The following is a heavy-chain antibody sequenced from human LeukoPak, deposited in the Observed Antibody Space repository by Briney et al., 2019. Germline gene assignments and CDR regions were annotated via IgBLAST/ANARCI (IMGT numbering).Heavy chain of an antibody. Sequence: GGSLRLSCAASGFTFDDYAMHWVRQAPGKGLEWVSLSSWDGGSTYYADSVKGRFTISRDNSKNSLYLQMNSLRAEDTALYYCAKGRITIFGVVESYYMDVWGKGTTVTVSS. J-gene: IGHJ6*03. CDR1: GFTFDDYA. D-gene: IGHD3-3*01. CDR2: SSWDGGST. CDR3: AKGRITIFGVVESYYMDV. V-gene: IGHV3-43D*03.